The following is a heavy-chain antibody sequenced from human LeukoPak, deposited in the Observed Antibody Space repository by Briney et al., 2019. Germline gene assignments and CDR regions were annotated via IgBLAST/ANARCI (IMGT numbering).Heavy chain of an antibody. CDR2: ISGSGGST. V-gene: IGHV3-23*01. CDR1: GFTFSSYA. Sequence: GGSLRLSCAASGFTFSSYAMSWVRQAPGKGLEWVSAISGSGGSTYYADSVKGRFTISRDNSKNTLYLQMNSLRAEDTAVYYCAKSPRDLEWLLCLDYWGQGTLVTVSS. CDR3: AKSPRDLEWLLCLDY. J-gene: IGHJ4*02. D-gene: IGHD3-3*01.